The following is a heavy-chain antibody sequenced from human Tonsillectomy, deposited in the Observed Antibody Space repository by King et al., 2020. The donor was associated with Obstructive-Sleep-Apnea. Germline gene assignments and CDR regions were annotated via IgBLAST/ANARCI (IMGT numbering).Heavy chain of an antibody. D-gene: IGHD1-26*01. J-gene: IGHJ4*02. CDR2: ISGSGGNT. V-gene: IGHV3-23*04. Sequence: DVQLVESGGGLVQPGGSLRLSCAASGFTFRSYAMSWVRQAPGKGLEWVSAISGSGGNTYYADSVKGRFTISRDNSKTTLYLQMNSLRVEDTAVYYCAKAGGATDYFDYWGQGTLVTVSS. CDR1: GFTFRSYA. CDR3: AKAGGATDYFDY.